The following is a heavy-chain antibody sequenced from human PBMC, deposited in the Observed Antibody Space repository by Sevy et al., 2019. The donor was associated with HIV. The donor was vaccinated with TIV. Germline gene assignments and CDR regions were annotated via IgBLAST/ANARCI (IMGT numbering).Heavy chain of an antibody. Sequence: GGSLRLSCAASAFTVSSNYMSWVRQGPGEGLEWVSVVYSTGRTFFADSVKGRFTLSRDNSTNTLYLQMNSLRAEDTAVYYCARATSSGWYWAFDYWGQGTLVTVSS. J-gene: IGHJ4*02. CDR1: AFTVSSNY. CDR2: VYSTGRT. D-gene: IGHD6-19*01. V-gene: IGHV3-53*01. CDR3: ARATSSGWYWAFDY.